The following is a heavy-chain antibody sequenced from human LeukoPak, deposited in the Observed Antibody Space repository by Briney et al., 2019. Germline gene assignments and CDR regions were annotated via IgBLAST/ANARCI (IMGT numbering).Heavy chain of an antibody. CDR3: ARLPAASLGDYADH. D-gene: IGHD4/OR15-4a*01. J-gene: IGHJ5*02. Sequence: SETLSLTCTVSGGSVSDNIYYWGWIRQPPGKGLECIGTVYYTGNTYYSPSLKSRVTISVDTSRNQFSLRLSSVTAADTAVYYCARLPAASLGDYADHWGQGTLVTVSS. CDR2: VYYTGNT. V-gene: IGHV4-39*01. CDR1: GGSVSDNIYY.